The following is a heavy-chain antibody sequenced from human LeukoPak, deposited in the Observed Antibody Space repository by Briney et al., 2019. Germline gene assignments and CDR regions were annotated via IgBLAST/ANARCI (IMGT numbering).Heavy chain of an antibody. V-gene: IGHV3-9*01. Sequence: GGSLRLSCAASGFIFDDYAMYWVRQAPGKGLEWVSGISWNSGIIDYADSVKGRFTISRDNAKNSLYLQMNSLRAEDTAFYYRAMSTVSSGFDRWGQGTLVTVSS. D-gene: IGHD4-17*01. CDR3: AMSTVSSGFDR. CDR2: ISWNSGII. J-gene: IGHJ4*02. CDR1: GFIFDDYA.